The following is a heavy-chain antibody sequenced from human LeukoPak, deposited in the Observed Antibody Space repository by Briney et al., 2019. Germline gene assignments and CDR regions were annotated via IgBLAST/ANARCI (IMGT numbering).Heavy chain of an antibody. V-gene: IGHV3-15*01. CDR3: TTDPLVLLWFGELTE. CDR1: GFTFSNAW. Sequence: GRSLRLSCAASGFTFSNAWMSWVRQAPGKGLEWVGRIKSKTDGGTTDYAAPVKGRFTISRDDSKNTLYLQMNSLKTEDTAVYYCTTDPLVLLWFGELTERGQGTLVTVSS. CDR2: IKSKTDGGTT. D-gene: IGHD3-10*01. J-gene: IGHJ4*02.